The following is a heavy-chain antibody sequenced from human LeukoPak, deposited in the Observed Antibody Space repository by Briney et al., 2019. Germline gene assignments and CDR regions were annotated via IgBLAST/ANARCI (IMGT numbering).Heavy chain of an antibody. CDR3: VTYYFDSSGPKKNY. D-gene: IGHD3-22*01. CDR2: INHSGST. J-gene: IGHJ4*02. Sequence: SETLSLTCAVYGGSFSGYYWSWIRQSPGKGLEWIGEINHSGSTNYNPSLMSRVTISVDTSKKQFSLKLSSVTAADTAVYYCVTYYFDSSGPKKNYGGQGTLVTVSS. CDR1: GGSFSGYY. V-gene: IGHV4-34*01.